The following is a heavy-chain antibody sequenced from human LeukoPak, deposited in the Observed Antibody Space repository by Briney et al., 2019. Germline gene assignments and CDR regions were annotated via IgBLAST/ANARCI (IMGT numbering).Heavy chain of an antibody. CDR3: SRRFDC. J-gene: IGHJ4*01. Sequence: GESLRDSCAASGFTFSDYSMNWVRQAPGKGLEWVSYIDGSGDTIYYADSVKGRFTISRDNAKNSLDLQMNSLGDEDTAVYYCSRRFDCCGQGTLVTVSS. CDR1: GFTFSDYS. V-gene: IGHV3-48*02. CDR2: IDGSGDTI.